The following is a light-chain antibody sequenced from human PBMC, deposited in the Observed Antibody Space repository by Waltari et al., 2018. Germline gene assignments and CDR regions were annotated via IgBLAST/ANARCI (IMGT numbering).Light chain of an antibody. CDR1: SSDVGGYNY. V-gene: IGLV2-14*04. CDR2: DVS. CDR3: SSYTSNNIWV. Sequence: GTSSDVGGYNYVSWYQQHPGKAPKFMIYDVSQRPSGVSNRFSGSKSGNTASLTISGLQAEDEADYYCSSYTSNNIWVFGGGTKLTVL. J-gene: IGLJ3*02.